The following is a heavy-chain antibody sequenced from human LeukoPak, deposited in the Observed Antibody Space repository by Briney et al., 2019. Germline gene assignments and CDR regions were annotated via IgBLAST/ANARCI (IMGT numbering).Heavy chain of an antibody. V-gene: IGHV1-8*01. CDR2: MNPNSGNT. J-gene: IGHJ6*02. CDR3: ARVDGKSYDFWSGYYPTYYYYYGMDV. D-gene: IGHD3-3*01. Sequence: ASVKVSCKASGYTFTSYDINWVRQATGQGLEWMGWMNPNSGNTGYAQKFQGRVTMTRNTSISTAYMELSSLRSEDTAVYYCARVDGKSYDFWSGYYPTYYYYYGMDVWGQGTTVTVSS. CDR1: GYTFTSYD.